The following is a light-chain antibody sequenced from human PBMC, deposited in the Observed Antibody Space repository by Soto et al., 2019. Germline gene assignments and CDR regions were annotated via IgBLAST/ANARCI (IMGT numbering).Light chain of an antibody. Sequence: QSAVTQPPSVSGAPGRRVTISCTGSSPNIGAGYDVHWYQQLPGTAPKLLIYGNTNRPSGVPDRFSGSKSGTSASLAITGLQAEDEADYYCQSYDNSLSGWVFGGGTKLTVL. CDR2: GNT. J-gene: IGLJ3*02. V-gene: IGLV1-40*01. CDR3: QSYDNSLSGWV. CDR1: SPNIGAGYD.